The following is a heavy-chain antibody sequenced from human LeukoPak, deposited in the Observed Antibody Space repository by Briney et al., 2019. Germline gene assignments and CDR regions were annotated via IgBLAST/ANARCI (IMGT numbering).Heavy chain of an antibody. CDR1: GFTFSNYA. Sequence: GRSLRLSCAASGFTFSNYAMNWVRLAPGKGLEWVAVISYDGSNKYYADSVKGGFTISRDNSKNTLYLEMNSLRAEDSAVYYCARGDASSWYFFDYWGQGTLVTVSS. D-gene: IGHD6-13*01. CDR3: ARGDASSWYFFDY. V-gene: IGHV3-30*04. J-gene: IGHJ4*02. CDR2: ISYDGSNK.